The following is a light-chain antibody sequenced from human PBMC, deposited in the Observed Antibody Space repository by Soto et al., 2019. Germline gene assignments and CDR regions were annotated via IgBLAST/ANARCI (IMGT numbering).Light chain of an antibody. V-gene: IGLV2-14*01. CDR3: SAYRRGIIV. Sequence: QSALTQPASVSGSPGQSITISCTGTNNDVGGHMYVSWYQHQAGKVPKLIIYEIDNRPSGVSDRFSGSKSGNTASLTISRLQAEDEAAYYCSAYRRGIIVFGGGTKVTVL. CDR2: EID. J-gene: IGLJ2*01. CDR1: NNDVGGHMY.